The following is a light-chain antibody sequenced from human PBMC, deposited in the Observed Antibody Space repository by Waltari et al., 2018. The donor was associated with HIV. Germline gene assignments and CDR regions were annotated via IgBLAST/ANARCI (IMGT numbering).Light chain of an antibody. CDR3: AAWDDSLNGVV. V-gene: IGLV1-44*01. CDR1: SAHLVRHG. Sequence: QSVLTQPPSASGTPGQRVTTSCSGGSAHLVRHGVNWYQQLPGTAPKLLIYTKNQRPSGVSDRFSGSKSGTSASLAISGLQSEDEADYYCAAWDDSLNGVVFGGGTKLTVL. J-gene: IGLJ2*01. CDR2: TKN.